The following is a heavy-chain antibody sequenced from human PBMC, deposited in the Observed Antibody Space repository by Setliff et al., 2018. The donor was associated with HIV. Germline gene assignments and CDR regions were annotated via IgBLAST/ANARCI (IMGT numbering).Heavy chain of an antibody. J-gene: IGHJ2*01. D-gene: IGHD3-22*01. Sequence: SETLSLTCTVSGASISSGDYYWTWIRQPPGKGLEWIGYIYYSGSTYYNPSLKSRVTISVDTSKNQFSLKLNSVTAADTAVYYCARDPYDTSGYSNHYFDLWGRGTLVTVSS. CDR2: IYYSGST. V-gene: IGHV4-30-4*08. CDR1: GASISSGDYY. CDR3: ARDPYDTSGYSNHYFDL.